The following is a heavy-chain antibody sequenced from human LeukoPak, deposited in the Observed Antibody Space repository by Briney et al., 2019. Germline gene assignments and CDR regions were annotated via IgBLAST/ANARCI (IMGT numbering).Heavy chain of an antibody. Sequence: GGSLRLSCAASGFTFSNYWMSWVRQAPGKGLEWVASIDQYGRAKYYVNSVRGRFTFSRDNTKNSLHLQMNSLRAEDTAVYYCARADSYGSILDYWGQGTRVIDSS. J-gene: IGHJ4*02. D-gene: IGHD5-18*01. CDR3: ARADSYGSILDY. CDR1: GFTFSNYW. CDR2: IDQYGRAK. V-gene: IGHV3-7*04.